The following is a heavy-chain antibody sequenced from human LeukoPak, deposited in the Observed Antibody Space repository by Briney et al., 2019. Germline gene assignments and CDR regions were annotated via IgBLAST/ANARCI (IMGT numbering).Heavy chain of an antibody. CDR3: ARESAYAFWY. J-gene: IGHJ4*02. D-gene: IGHD3-3*01. CDR2: INSDGSST. Sequence: GGSLRLSCAASGFTFSSYWMHWVRQAPGKGLVWVSRINSDGSSTNYADSVKGRFAISRDNAKNTLYLQMNSLRDEDTAVYYCARESAYAFWYWGQGTLVAVSS. V-gene: IGHV3-74*01. CDR1: GFTFSSYW.